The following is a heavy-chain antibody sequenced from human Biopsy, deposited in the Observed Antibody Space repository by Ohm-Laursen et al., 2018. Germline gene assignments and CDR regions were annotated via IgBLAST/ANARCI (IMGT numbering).Heavy chain of an antibody. CDR2: IYSSGGS. Sequence: SETLSLTCGVSGGSTNDYFWSWIRQPAGETLEWIGRIYSSGGSSYNPSLKSRISMSMDTSNNQFPLTLTSVTAADTAVYYCARTPGKAVAGRFLDLWGRGTLVTVSS. CDR1: GGSTNDYF. J-gene: IGHJ2*01. CDR3: ARTPGKAVAGRFLDL. D-gene: IGHD6-19*01. V-gene: IGHV4-4*07.